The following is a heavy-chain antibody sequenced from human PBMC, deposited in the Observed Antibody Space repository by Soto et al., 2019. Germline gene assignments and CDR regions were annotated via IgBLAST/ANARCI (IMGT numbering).Heavy chain of an antibody. D-gene: IGHD3-22*01. V-gene: IGHV4-61*01. J-gene: IGHJ5*02. CDR1: GGSVSSGSYY. CDR2: IYYGGST. Sequence: SETLSLTCTVSGGSVSSGSYYWSWIRQPPGKGLEWIGYIYYGGSTNYNPSLKSRVTISVDTSKNQFSLKLSSVTAADTAVYYCARSYYDSSGYPPEFDPWGQGTLVTVAS. CDR3: ARSYYDSSGYPPEFDP.